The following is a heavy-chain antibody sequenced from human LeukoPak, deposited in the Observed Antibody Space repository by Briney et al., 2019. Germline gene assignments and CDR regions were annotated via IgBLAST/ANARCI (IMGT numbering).Heavy chain of an antibody. Sequence: GGSLRLSCAASGFTFSTYTMNWVRQPPGKGLEWVANIKQDGSEKNYVDSVKGRFTISRDNAKNSLYLQTNSLRAEDTAVYYCARDRVSMAGTDYYYYYMDVWGKGTTVTVSS. CDR1: GFTFSTYT. CDR2: IKQDGSEK. J-gene: IGHJ6*03. CDR3: ARDRVSMAGTDYYYYYMDV. V-gene: IGHV3-7*01. D-gene: IGHD6-19*01.